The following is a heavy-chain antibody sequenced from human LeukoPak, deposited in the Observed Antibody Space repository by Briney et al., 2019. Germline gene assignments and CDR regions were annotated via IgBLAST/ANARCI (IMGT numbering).Heavy chain of an antibody. Sequence: PGGSLRLSCAASGFTFSGYWMHWVRQGPEKGLELVSRIDNDGHGIIYADSVKGRFTTSRDNAKNTLYLQMNSLRVEDTAVYYCAAGGGWDPGFGVVTHIDAWGKGTTVAVS. V-gene: IGHV3-74*01. CDR3: AAGGGWDPGFGVVTHIDA. CDR2: IDNDGHGI. D-gene: IGHD3-3*01. J-gene: IGHJ6*03. CDR1: GFTFSGYW.